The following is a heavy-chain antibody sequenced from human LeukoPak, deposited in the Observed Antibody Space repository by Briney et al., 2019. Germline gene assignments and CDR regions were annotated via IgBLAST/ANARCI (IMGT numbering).Heavy chain of an antibody. CDR1: GGSISSYY. V-gene: IGHV4-4*07. CDR2: IYTSGGT. D-gene: IGHD3-10*01. Sequence: SETLSLTCTVSGGSISSYYWSWIRQPAGKGLEWIGRIYTSGGTNYNPPLKSRVTMSVDTSKNQFSLKLSSVTAADTAVYYCARVSYYYGSGSYLVDYWGQGTLVTVSS. J-gene: IGHJ4*02. CDR3: ARVSYYYGSGSYLVDY.